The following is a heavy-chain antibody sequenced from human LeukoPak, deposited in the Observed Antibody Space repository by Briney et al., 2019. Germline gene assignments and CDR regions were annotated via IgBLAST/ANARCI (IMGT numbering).Heavy chain of an antibody. D-gene: IGHD2-2*01. CDR1: GFTFSNAW. V-gene: IGHV3-15*01. CDR3: PTAYPIGYFTSTICIAGDY. CDR2: IRSKADGGTT. J-gene: IGHJ4*02. Sequence: KPGGSLRLSCAASGFTFSNAWMSWVRQAPGKGLEWVGRIRSKADGGTTDYAGPVKGRFTISRDDSKNTLFLEMNSLKTEDTAVYYCPTAYPIGYFTSTICIAGDYWGQGTLVTVSS.